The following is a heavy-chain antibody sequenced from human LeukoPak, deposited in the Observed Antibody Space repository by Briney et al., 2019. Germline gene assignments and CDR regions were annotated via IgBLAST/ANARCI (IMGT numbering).Heavy chain of an antibody. D-gene: IGHD1-26*01. CDR3: GSNIVEARSLGFRYFDY. Sequence: ASVKVSCKASGYTFTSYYMHWVRQAPGQGLEWMGIINPSGGSTSYAQKFQGRVTMTRDMSTSTVYMELSSLRSEDTAGYYGGSNIVEARSLGFRYFDYWAQGPLVTVPS. V-gene: IGHV1-46*01. CDR2: INPSGGST. CDR1: GYTFTSYY. J-gene: IGHJ4*02.